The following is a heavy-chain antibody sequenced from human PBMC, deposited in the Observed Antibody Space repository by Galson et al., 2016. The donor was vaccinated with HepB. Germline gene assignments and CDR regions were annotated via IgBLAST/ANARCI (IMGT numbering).Heavy chain of an antibody. CDR3: AIDTDAWVRFDH. J-gene: IGHJ4*02. V-gene: IGHV4-39*07. D-gene: IGHD1-26*01. CDR2: ISYSGGT. CDR1: GGSISSSSYY. Sequence: SETLSLTCTVSGGSISSSSYYWGWIRQPPGKGLEWIGSISYSGGTYYNPSLKSRVTISVDTSKNQFSLRLTSVTAADTAIYYCAIDTDAWVRFDHWGPGTLVTVSS.